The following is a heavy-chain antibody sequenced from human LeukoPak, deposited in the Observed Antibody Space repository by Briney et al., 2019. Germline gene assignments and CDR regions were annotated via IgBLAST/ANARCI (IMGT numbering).Heavy chain of an antibody. CDR2: INTNTGNP. J-gene: IGHJ4*02. CDR3: ARTYYYDSSGSPLRY. Sequence: ASVKVSCKASGYTFTSYGISWVRQAPGQGLEWMGWINTNTGNPTYAQGFTGRFVFSLDTSVSTAYLQISSLKAEDTAVYYCARTYYYDSSGSPLRYWGQGTLVTVSS. CDR1: GYTFTSYG. V-gene: IGHV7-4-1*02. D-gene: IGHD3-22*01.